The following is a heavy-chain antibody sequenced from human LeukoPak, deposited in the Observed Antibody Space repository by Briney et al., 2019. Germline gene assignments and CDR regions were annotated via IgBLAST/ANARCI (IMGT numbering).Heavy chain of an antibody. J-gene: IGHJ4*02. Sequence: KPSETLSLTCTVSGGSINNYYWSWIRQPPGKGMEDIGHIYYSGSTHYNPSLKSRVTISVDTSKNQFSLKLSSVTAADTAVYYCAREGGYCSSTSCYPNFDYWGQGTLVTVSS. CDR1: GGSINNYY. D-gene: IGHD2-2*01. CDR3: AREGGYCSSTSCYPNFDY. V-gene: IGHV4-59*01. CDR2: IYYSGST.